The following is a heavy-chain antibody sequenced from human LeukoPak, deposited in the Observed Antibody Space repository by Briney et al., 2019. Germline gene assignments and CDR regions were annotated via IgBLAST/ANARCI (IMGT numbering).Heavy chain of an antibody. CDR2: ISGSGGST. J-gene: IGHJ4*02. CDR1: GVTISSYA. Sequence: GGSLRLSSAASGVTISSYAMSLVGQAPGNGLESVSAISGSGGSTYYADSVKGRFTISRDNSKNTLYLQMNSLRAEDTAVYYCAKEHYYDSSGYYNYWGQGTLVTVSS. D-gene: IGHD3-22*01. CDR3: AKEHYYDSSGYYNY. V-gene: IGHV3-23*01.